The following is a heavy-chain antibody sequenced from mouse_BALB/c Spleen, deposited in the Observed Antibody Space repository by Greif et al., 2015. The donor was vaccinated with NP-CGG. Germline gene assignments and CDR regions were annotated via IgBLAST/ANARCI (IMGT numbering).Heavy chain of an antibody. CDR1: GFNIKDTY. V-gene: IGHV14-3*02. CDR2: IHPANGDT. D-gene: IGHD2-14*01. Sequence: VQLQQSGAELVKPGASVKLSCTVSGFNIKDTYMHWVKQRPEQGLEWIGRIHPANGDTKYDPKFQGKATITADTSSNPAYLQLSSLTSEDTAVYYCGNAYHRSLGFACWGQGTLVTVSA. J-gene: IGHJ3*01. CDR3: GNAYHRSLGFAC.